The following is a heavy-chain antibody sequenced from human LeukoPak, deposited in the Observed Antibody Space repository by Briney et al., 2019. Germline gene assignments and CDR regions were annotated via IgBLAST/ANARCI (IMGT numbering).Heavy chain of an antibody. D-gene: IGHD2-2*01. V-gene: IGHV4-39*01. Sequence: SETLSLTCSVSGGSIGSNNYYWAWIRQPPGKGLEWIATMHYSGTTFYNMSVKSRVAISLDSSKNQFSLKVNSVTASDTAVYFCASGYAEVLLVAEAFYYWGQGTLVTVSS. CDR2: MHYSGTT. CDR3: ASGYAEVLLVAEAFYY. CDR1: GGSIGSNNYY. J-gene: IGHJ4*02.